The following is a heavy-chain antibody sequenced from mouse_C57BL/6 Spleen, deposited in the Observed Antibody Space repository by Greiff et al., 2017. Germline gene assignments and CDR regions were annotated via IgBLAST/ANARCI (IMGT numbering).Heavy chain of an antibody. CDR3: ARGGDD. CDR2: LNPSNGGT. Sequence: VQLQQPGTELVKPGASVKLSCKASGYTFTSYWMHWVKQRPGQGLEWIGNLNPSNGGTNYTEKFKSKATLTVDKSSSTAYMQRSSLTSDDSAVYYCARGGDDWGQGTTLTVSS. J-gene: IGHJ2*01. V-gene: IGHV1-53*01. CDR1: GYTFTSYW.